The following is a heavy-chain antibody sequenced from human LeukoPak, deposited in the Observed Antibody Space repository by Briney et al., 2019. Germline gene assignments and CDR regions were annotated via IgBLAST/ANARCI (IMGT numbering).Heavy chain of an antibody. CDR2: IYYSGST. V-gene: IGHV4-59*01. CDR3: ARVYRRSPYRMDV. J-gene: IGHJ6*02. Sequence: SETLSLTCTVSGGSISSYYWSWIRQPPGKGLEWIGYIYYSGSTNYNPSLKSRVTISVDTSKNQFSLKLSSVTAADTAVYYCARVYRRSPYRMDVWGQGTTVSVPS. CDR1: GGSISSYY. D-gene: IGHD1-26*01.